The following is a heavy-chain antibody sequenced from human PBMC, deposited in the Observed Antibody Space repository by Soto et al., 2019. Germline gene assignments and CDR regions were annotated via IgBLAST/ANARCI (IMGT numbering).Heavy chain of an antibody. D-gene: IGHD2-2*02. CDR3: AREVEYCTVGSCYTYFRY. Sequence: ASVKVSCKASGYTFSRYTVHWVRQAPGHGLEWMGWINAGNGNTKHSQRFQDRVTMTRDTSASTAYMELSNLRYEDTATYYCAREVEYCTVGSCYTYFRYWGQGTLVTVSS. CDR2: INAGNGNT. CDR1: GYTFSRYT. V-gene: IGHV1-3*01. J-gene: IGHJ1*01.